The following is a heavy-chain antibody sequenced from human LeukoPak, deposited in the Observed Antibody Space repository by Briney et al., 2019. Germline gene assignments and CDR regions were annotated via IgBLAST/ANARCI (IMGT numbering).Heavy chain of an antibody. J-gene: IGHJ4*02. V-gene: IGHV1-69*05. CDR1: GGTFSSYA. D-gene: IGHD3-22*01. Sequence: SVKVSCKASGGTFSSYAISWVRQAPGQGLEWMGGIIPIFGTANYAQKFQGRVTITTDESTSTAYMELSSLRSGDTAVYYCARCGFGYDSSGYYYYFDYWGQGTLVTVSS. CDR2: IIPIFGTA. CDR3: ARCGFGYDSSGYYYYFDY.